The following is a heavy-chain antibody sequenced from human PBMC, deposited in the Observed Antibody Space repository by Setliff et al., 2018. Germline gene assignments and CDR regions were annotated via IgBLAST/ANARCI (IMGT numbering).Heavy chain of an antibody. J-gene: IGHJ5*02. Sequence: GGSLRLSCAASGFTFSSYAMSWVRQAPGKGLEGVSGISGSGGSTNYADTVKVRFTIPRDNSKNTLYLQMNSLRAEDTAVYYCAKNGFGVVALGVNNWFDPWGQGTLVTVSS. V-gene: IGHV3-23*01. CDR1: GFTFSSYA. D-gene: IGHD3-10*01. CDR3: AKNGFGVVALGVNNWFDP. CDR2: ISGSGGST.